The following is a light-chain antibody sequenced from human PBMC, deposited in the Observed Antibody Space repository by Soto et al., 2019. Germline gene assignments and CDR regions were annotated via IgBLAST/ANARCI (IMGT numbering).Light chain of an antibody. Sequence: IMLTQSPGTLSLSPGERATLSCRASQRISSMYLAWYQQKPGRAPRLIIYGASRRDTGIPERFSGSESGTDFTLTISRLEPEDFAVYYCHQYDIPPQTFGRGTRVEI. CDR1: QRISSMY. CDR2: GAS. CDR3: HQYDIPPQT. J-gene: IGKJ1*01. V-gene: IGKV3-20*01.